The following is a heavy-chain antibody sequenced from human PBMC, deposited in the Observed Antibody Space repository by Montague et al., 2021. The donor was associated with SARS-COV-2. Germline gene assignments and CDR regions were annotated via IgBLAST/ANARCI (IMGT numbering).Heavy chain of an antibody. D-gene: IGHD6-13*01. CDR3: ARDSSSWRIQGFFGY. Sequence: SLRLSCAASGFTFDDYGMNWVRQAPGKGLERVSGINWNGGSTGYADSVKGRFTISRDNAKNSLYLQMNSLRAEDTASYYCARDSSSWRIQGFFGYWGQGTLVTVSS. V-gene: IGHV3-20*04. J-gene: IGHJ4*02. CDR1: GFTFDDYG. CDR2: INWNGGST.